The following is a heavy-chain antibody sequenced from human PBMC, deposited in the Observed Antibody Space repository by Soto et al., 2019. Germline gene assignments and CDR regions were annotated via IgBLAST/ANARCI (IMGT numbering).Heavy chain of an antibody. CDR3: ARESVYGAAVGYYYYGMDV. CDR2: IYYSGST. Sequence: PSETLSLTCTVSGGSISSYYWSWIRQPPGKGLEWIGYIYYSGSTNYNPSLKSRVTISVDTSKNQFSLKLSSVTAADTAVYYCARESVYGAAVGYYYYGMDVWGQGTTVTVSS. CDR1: GGSISSYY. J-gene: IGHJ6*02. D-gene: IGHD6-13*01. V-gene: IGHV4-59*01.